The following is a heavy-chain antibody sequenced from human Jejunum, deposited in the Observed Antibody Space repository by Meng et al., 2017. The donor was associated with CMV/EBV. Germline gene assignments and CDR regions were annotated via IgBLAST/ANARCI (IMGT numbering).Heavy chain of an antibody. V-gene: IGHV1-2*02. Sequence: GYIFTDDSIHWIRQAPGQGIEWMGWINPKSGDTDYATKFQGGVTLTRDTSTSTIYMQTYLRSDDTAVYFCARAGRGDSTFSHYDYWGQGTPVTVSS. CDR2: INPKSGDT. CDR3: ARAGRGDSTFSHYDY. CDR1: GYIFTDDS. J-gene: IGHJ4*02. D-gene: IGHD3-10*01.